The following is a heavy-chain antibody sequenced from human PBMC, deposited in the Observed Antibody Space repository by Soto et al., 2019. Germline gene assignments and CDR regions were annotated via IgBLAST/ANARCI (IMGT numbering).Heavy chain of an antibody. J-gene: IGHJ3*02. CDR1: GFTFSGSA. Sequence: LRLSCAASGFTFSGSAMHWVRQASGKGLEWVGRIRSKANSYATAYAASVKGRFTISRDDSKNTAYLQMNSLKTEDTAVYYCVRYCSSTSCSRVNAFDIWGQGTMVTVSS. D-gene: IGHD2-2*01. V-gene: IGHV3-73*01. CDR3: VRYCSSTSCSRVNAFDI. CDR2: IRSKANSYAT.